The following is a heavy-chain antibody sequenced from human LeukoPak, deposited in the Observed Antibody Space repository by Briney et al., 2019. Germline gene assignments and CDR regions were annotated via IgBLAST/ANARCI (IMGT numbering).Heavy chain of an antibody. D-gene: IGHD3-22*01. CDR3: ARDSNYYDSSGYYAYAFDI. CDR2: IYDSGST. J-gene: IGHJ3*02. Sequence: SETLSLTCTVSGGSIRSSYYYWGWIRQPPGKGLEWIGSIYDSGSTYYNPSLKSRVTISADTSKNQFSLKLNSVTAADTAVYYCARDSNYYDSSGYYAYAFDIWGQGTMVTVSS. CDR1: GGSIRSSYYY. V-gene: IGHV4-39*02.